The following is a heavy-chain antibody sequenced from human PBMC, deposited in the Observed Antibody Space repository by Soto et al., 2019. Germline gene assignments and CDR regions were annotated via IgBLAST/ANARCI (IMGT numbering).Heavy chain of an antibody. D-gene: IGHD2-21*02. J-gene: IGHJ2*01. CDR3: ARDSTNPNCGGDCYNYWYFDL. Sequence: EVQLVESGGGLVQPGGSLRLSCAASGFTFSSYSMNWVRQAPGKGLEWVSYISSSSSTIYYADSVKGRFTISRDNAKNSLYLQMNSLRDEDTAVYYCARDSTNPNCGGDCYNYWYFDLWGRGTLVTVSS. CDR2: ISSSSSTI. CDR1: GFTFSSYS. V-gene: IGHV3-48*02.